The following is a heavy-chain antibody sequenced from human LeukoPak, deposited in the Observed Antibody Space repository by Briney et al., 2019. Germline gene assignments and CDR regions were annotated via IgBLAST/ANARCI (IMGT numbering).Heavy chain of an antibody. J-gene: IGHJ3*02. CDR3: ARFTVIDIPYTGAFDI. Sequence: SETLSLTCAVYGGSFSGYYWSWIRQPPGKGLEWIGEINHSGSTNYNPSLKSRVTISVDTSKNLFSLKLTSVTVPDTAVYFCARFTVIDIPYTGAFDIWGQGTRVIVSS. D-gene: IGHD3-22*01. V-gene: IGHV4-34*01. CDR2: INHSGST. CDR1: GGSFSGYY.